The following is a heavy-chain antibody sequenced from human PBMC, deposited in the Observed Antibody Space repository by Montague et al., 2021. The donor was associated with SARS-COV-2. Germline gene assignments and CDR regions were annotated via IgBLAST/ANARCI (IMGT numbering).Heavy chain of an antibody. CDR2: IWYDGSNK. D-gene: IGHD3-10*01. CDR3: ARDRVTMVRGVILYYYDMDV. Sequence: SLRLSCAASGFTFSSYGMHWVRQAPGKGLEWVAVIWYDGSNKYYADSVKGRFTISRDNSKNTLYLQMNSLRAEDTAVYYCARDRVTMVRGVILYYYDMDVWGQGTTITVSS. J-gene: IGHJ6*02. V-gene: IGHV3-33*01. CDR1: GFTFSSYG.